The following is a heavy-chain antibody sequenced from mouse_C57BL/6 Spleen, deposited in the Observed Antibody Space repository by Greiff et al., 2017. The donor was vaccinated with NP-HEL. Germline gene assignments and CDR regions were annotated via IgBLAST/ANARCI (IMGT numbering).Heavy chain of an antibody. CDR3: ANLYYDYDEAWFAY. Sequence: EVQLVESGPELVKPGASVKIPCKASGYTFTDYNMDWVKQSHGKSLEWIGDINPNNGGTIYNQKFKGKATLTVDKSSSTAYMELRSLTSEDTAVYYCANLYYDYDEAWFAYWGQGTLVTVSA. V-gene: IGHV1-18*01. CDR1: GYTFTDYN. CDR2: INPNNGGT. D-gene: IGHD2-4*01. J-gene: IGHJ3*01.